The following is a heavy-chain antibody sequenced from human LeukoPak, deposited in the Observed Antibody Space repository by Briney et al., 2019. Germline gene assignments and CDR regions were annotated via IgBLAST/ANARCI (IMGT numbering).Heavy chain of an antibody. Sequence: GESLKIPCKGSGYSSTNYWIGWVRQMPGKGLEWMGIIYPGDSDTTYSPSFQGQVTISADKSISTAYLQWSSLKASDTAMYYCARRKDGYFDYWGQGTLVTVSS. CDR1: GYSSTNYW. V-gene: IGHV5-51*01. CDR2: IYPGDSDT. D-gene: IGHD5-24*01. J-gene: IGHJ4*02. CDR3: ARRKDGYFDY.